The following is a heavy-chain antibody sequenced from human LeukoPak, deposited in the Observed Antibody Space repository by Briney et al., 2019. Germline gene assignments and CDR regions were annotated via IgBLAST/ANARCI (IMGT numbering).Heavy chain of an antibody. D-gene: IGHD6-19*01. V-gene: IGHV4-61*02. Sequence: SETLSLTCTVSGGSISSGNYYWSWIRQPAGKGLEWIGRIYTSGSTNYNPSLKSRVTISADTSRNHFSLNLSSVTAADTAVYYCARGRSGSSSGWPKRYYFDYWGQGTLVTVSS. CDR2: IYTSGST. J-gene: IGHJ4*02. CDR3: ARGRSGSSSGWPKRYYFDY. CDR1: GGSISSGNYY.